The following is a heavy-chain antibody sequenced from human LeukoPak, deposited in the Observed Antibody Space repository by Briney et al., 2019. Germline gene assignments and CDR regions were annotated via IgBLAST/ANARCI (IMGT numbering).Heavy chain of an antibody. CDR3: FRANTFGGVIAQLEY. V-gene: IGHV4-38-2*01. CDR2: LHHSGRT. CDR1: GYSISSGYY. J-gene: IGHJ4*02. D-gene: IGHD3-16*02. Sequence: PSETVSLTCAVSGYSISSGYYWGWIRQPPGKGLEWIGNLHHSGRTYFHSSLKSRVTISVDTSKNQFSLKLSSVTAADTAVYYCFRANTFGGVIAQLEYWGQGTLVAVDS.